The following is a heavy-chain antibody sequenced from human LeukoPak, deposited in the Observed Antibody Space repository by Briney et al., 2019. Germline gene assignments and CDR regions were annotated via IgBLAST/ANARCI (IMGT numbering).Heavy chain of an antibody. Sequence: SETLSLTCSVSGGSIGSFYWNWIRQPPGKGLEWIGYIYNSGSTNYNPSLKSRVTISVDASKNEFSLKLRSVTAADTAVYYCARGSVLLAMDVWGKGTTVTISP. CDR2: IYNSGST. CDR3: ARGSVLLAMDV. J-gene: IGHJ6*04. CDR1: GGSIGSFY. V-gene: IGHV4-59*01. D-gene: IGHD3-16*01.